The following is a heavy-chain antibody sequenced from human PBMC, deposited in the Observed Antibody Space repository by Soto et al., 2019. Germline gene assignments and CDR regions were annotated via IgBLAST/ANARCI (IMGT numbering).Heavy chain of an antibody. CDR3: ASRGSSSPF. J-gene: IGHJ4*02. Sequence: PSETLSLTCAVSGGSITNTDWWTWVRQPPGMGLEWVGDISLSGNTNYNPSLEGRAAISLDKSRNQFSLILNSVTAADTAVYYCASRGSSSPFWGQGTLVTVSS. CDR1: GGSITNTDW. V-gene: IGHV4-4*02. CDR2: ISLSGNT. D-gene: IGHD2-2*01.